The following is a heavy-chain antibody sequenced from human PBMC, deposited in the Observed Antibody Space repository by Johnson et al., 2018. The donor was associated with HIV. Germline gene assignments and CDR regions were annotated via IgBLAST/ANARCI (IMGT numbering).Heavy chain of an antibody. J-gene: IGHJ3*02. D-gene: IGHD1-26*01. CDR2: ISYDGSNK. V-gene: IGHV3-30-3*01. Sequence: QVQLVESGGGVVQPGRSLRLSCAASGFTFSSYALHWVRQAPGKGLEWVAVISYDGSNKYYADSVKGRFTISRDNSKNTLFLQMNSLRAEDTAVYYCAGEGVRAPAVGGAFDIWGQGTMVTVSS. CDR1: GFTFSSYA. CDR3: AGEGVRAPAVGGAFDI.